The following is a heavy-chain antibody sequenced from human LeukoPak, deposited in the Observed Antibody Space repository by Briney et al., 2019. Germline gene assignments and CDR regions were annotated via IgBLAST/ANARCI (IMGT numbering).Heavy chain of an antibody. D-gene: IGHD1-7*01. Sequence: GASVKVSCKASGGTFSSYAISWVRQAPGQGLEWMGGIIPIFGTANYAQKFQGRVTITTDESTSTAYMELSSLRSEDTAVYYCARGGETGTTLAYYYYMDAWGKGTTVTVSS. CDR3: ARGGETGTTLAYYYYMDA. J-gene: IGHJ6*03. CDR2: IIPIFGTA. CDR1: GGTFSSYA. V-gene: IGHV1-69*05.